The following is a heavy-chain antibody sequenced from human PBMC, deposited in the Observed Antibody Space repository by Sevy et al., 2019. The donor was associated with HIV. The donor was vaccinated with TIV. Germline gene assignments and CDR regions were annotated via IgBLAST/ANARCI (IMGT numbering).Heavy chain of an antibody. J-gene: IGHJ4*02. CDR3: ARDVIAIGGVDY. V-gene: IGHV4-61*01. CDR1: GGSVSSGSYY. CDR2: IYYSGST. Sequence: SETLSLTCTVSGGSVSSGSYYWSWIRQPPGKGLEWIGYIYYSGSTNYNPSLKSRVTISVDTSKNQFSLKLSSVTAADTAVYYCARDVIAIGGVDYLGQGTLVTVSS. D-gene: IGHD2-21*01.